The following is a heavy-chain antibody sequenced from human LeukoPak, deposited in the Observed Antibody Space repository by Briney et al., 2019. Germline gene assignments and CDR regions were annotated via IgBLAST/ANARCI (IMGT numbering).Heavy chain of an antibody. D-gene: IGHD1-26*01. CDR2: ISYDESDK. CDR3: ATGGIYSLLDY. V-gene: IGHV3-30*03. CDR1: GFTFSNYG. Sequence: GGSLRLSCAASGFTFSNYGMHWVRQAPGKGLEWVAVISYDESDKYYADSVKGRFTISRDNSKNTLYLQMNSLRPEDTAVYYCATGGIYSLLDYWGQGTLVTVSS. J-gene: IGHJ4*02.